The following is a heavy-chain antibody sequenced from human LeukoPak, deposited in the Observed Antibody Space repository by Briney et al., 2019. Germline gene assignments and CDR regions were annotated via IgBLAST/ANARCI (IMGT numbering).Heavy chain of an antibody. CDR2: INSDGSTT. V-gene: IGHV3-74*01. J-gene: IGHJ4*02. Sequence: PGGSLRLSCAASGFTFSSYWMHWVRQAPGKGLVWVSRINSDGSTTSYADSVKGRFTISRDNAKNTLYLQMNSLRAEDTAMYYCARGRYSSGWEDYWGQGTLVTVSS. CDR1: GFTFSSYW. CDR3: ARGRYSSGWEDY. D-gene: IGHD6-19*01.